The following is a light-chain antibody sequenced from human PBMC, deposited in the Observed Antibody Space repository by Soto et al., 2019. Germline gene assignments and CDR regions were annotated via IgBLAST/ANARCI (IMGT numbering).Light chain of an antibody. V-gene: IGKV3-15*01. CDR2: GSS. Sequence: IVMTKLPATWYAPPGEIATPSCRVRQNMIINLAWYHQKPGQSPRLLIYGSSTRATGIPARFSGSGSGTEFTLTISSLQSEDFAVYYCQQYNNWPLTFGGGTKVEI. CDR1: QNMIIN. J-gene: IGKJ4*01. CDR3: QQYNNWPLT.